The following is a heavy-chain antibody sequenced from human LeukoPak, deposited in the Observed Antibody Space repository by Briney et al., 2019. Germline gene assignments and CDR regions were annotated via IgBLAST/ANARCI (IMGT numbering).Heavy chain of an antibody. D-gene: IGHD6-13*01. V-gene: IGHV3-48*01. CDR2: ISSSSSTI. J-gene: IGHJ4*02. CDR3: ARDRPRGVAAAGFDY. Sequence: GSLRPSCAASGFTFSSYSMNWVRQAPGKGLEWVSYISSSSSTIYYADSVKGRFTISRDNAKNSLYLQMNSLRAEDTAVYYCARDRPRGVAAAGFDYWGQGTLVTVSS. CDR1: GFTFSSYS.